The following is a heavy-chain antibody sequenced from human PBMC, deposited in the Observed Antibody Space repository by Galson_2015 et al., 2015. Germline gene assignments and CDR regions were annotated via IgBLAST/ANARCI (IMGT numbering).Heavy chain of an antibody. J-gene: IGHJ4*02. Sequence: SVKVSCKASGGTFSSYAISWVRQAPGQGLEWMGGIIPIFGTANYAQKFQGRVTITADESTSTAYMELSSLRSEDTAVYYCAALEKGGWPRVFRFDYWGQGTLVTVSS. CDR1: GGTFSSYA. CDR3: AALEKGGWPRVFRFDY. V-gene: IGHV1-69*13. D-gene: IGHD2-15*01. CDR2: IIPIFGTA.